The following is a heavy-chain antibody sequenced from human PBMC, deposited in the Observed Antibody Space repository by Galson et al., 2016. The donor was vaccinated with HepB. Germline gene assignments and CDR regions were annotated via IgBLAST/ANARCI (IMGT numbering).Heavy chain of an antibody. D-gene: IGHD2-2*01. Sequence: SLRLSCAASGFTFKTYIMNWVRQAPGKGLEWVSHIGSSRTKINYADSVRGRFTVSRDNAKNTLYPQMNSLRDEDTAVYYCARCSTCCFCYLDGWGQGTTVTVSS. CDR3: ARCSTCCFCYLDG. V-gene: IGHV3-48*02. CDR2: IGSSRTKI. CDR1: GFTFKTYI. J-gene: IGHJ6*02.